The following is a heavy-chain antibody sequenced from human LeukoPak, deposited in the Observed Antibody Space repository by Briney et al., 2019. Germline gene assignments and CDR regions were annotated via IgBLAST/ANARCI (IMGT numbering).Heavy chain of an antibody. Sequence: GSVKVSCKASGYTFTGFYMHWVRQAPGQGLEWMGWINPNSGGTNYAQRFQGRVTMTRDTSISTAYMELSRLTSDDTAVYYCAREPPRITVAGTPDYWGQGTLVTVSS. D-gene: IGHD6-19*01. CDR3: AREPPRITVAGTPDY. CDR2: INPNSGGT. V-gene: IGHV1-2*02. J-gene: IGHJ4*02. CDR1: GYTFTGFY.